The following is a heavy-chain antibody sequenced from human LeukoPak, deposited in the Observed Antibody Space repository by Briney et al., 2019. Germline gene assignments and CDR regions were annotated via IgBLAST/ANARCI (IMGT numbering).Heavy chain of an antibody. D-gene: IGHD3-22*01. Sequence: GGSLRLSCAASGFAFNSYGMPWVRQAPGKGLEWVAFIRFHGSTEYYADSVKGRFTISRDNAKNSLYLQMNSLRAEDTAVYYCARDGHYYDSSGYPVYFDNWGQGTLVTASS. CDR3: ARDGHYYDSSGYPVYFDN. CDR2: IRFHGSTE. CDR1: GFAFNSYG. J-gene: IGHJ4*02. V-gene: IGHV3-30*02.